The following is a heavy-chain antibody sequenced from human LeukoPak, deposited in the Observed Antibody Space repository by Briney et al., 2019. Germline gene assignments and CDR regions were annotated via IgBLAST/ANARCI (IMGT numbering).Heavy chain of an antibody. D-gene: IGHD1-26*01. J-gene: IGHJ5*02. CDR3: ARSRAFNSGAFDP. CDR1: GGSFSGYY. Sequence: SETLSLTCAVYGGSFSGYYWSWIRQPPGKGLEWIGEINHSGSTNYNPSLKSRVTISVDTSKNQFSLKLSSVTAADTAVYYCARSRAFNSGAFDPWGQGSLVTVSS. CDR2: INHSGST. V-gene: IGHV4-34*01.